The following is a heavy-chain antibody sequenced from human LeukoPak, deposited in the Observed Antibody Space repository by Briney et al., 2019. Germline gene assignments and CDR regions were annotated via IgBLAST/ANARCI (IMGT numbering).Heavy chain of an antibody. D-gene: IGHD6-19*01. J-gene: IGHJ4*02. CDR3: ARDKGYSSDWFREFDY. CDR2: IIPIFGTA. CDR1: GGTFSSYA. V-gene: IGHV1-69*05. Sequence: SVKVSCKASGGTFSSYAISWVRQAPGQGLEWVGGIIPIFGTANYAQKFQGRVTITTDESTSTAYMELSSLRSEDTAVYYCARDKGYSSDWFREFDYWGQGTLVTVSS.